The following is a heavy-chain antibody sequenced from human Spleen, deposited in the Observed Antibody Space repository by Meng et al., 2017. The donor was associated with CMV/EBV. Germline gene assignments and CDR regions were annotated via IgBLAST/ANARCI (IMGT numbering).Heavy chain of an antibody. J-gene: IGHJ4*02. CDR2: IYYSGSA. Sequence: SETLSLTCTVSGASIRNYYWSWIRQPPGKGLEWIGYIYYSGSANYNSSLESRVTISVDTSKNQFSLKLKSVTAADTATYYCARGIAVALVWGQGTLVTVSS. CDR3: ARGIAVALV. CDR1: GASIRNYY. D-gene: IGHD6-19*01. V-gene: IGHV4-59*01.